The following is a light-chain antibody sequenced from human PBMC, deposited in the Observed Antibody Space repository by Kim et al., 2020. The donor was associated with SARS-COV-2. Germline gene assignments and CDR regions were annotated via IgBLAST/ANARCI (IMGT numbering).Light chain of an antibody. V-gene: IGKV3-20*01. CDR3: QQYGSSPLT. CDR1: QSVSSSY. Sequence: EIVLTQSPGTLSWSPGERATLSCRASQSVSSSYLSWYQQKPGQAPRLLIYGASSRATGIPDRFSGSGSGTDFTLTISRLEPEEFAVYYCQQYGSSPLTFGGGTKLEI. J-gene: IGKJ4*01. CDR2: GAS.